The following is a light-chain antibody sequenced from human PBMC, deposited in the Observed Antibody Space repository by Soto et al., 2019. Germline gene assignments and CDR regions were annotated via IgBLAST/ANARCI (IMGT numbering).Light chain of an antibody. CDR3: CSYAGSFLKV. CDR2: DVN. Sequence: QSALTQPPSVSGSPGQSVTISCTGTSSDIGGYNYVSWYQQHPGKAPRLLISDVNKRPSGVPDRFSGSKSGNTASLTISGLQADDEADYYCCSYAGSFLKVFGTGTKVTVL. V-gene: IGLV2-11*01. J-gene: IGLJ1*01. CDR1: SSDIGGYNY.